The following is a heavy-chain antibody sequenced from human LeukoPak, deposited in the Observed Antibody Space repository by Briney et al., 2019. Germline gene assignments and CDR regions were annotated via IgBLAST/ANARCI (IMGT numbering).Heavy chain of an antibody. Sequence: ASVKVPCKASGYTFTSYYMHGVRQAPGQGLEWMGIINPSGGSTSYAQKFQGRVNMTRDMSTSTVYMELSSLRSEDTAVYYCARDQYCSSTSCYDYYYYYMDVWGKGTTVTVSS. V-gene: IGHV1-46*01. D-gene: IGHD2-2*01. CDR1: GYTFTSYY. J-gene: IGHJ6*03. CDR2: INPSGGST. CDR3: ARDQYCSSTSCYDYYYYYMDV.